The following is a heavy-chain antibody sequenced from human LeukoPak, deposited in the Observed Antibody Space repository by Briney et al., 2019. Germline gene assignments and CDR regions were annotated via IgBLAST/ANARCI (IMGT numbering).Heavy chain of an antibody. CDR2: ISSSSSYI. D-gene: IGHD2-2*01. V-gene: IGHV3-21*01. CDR3: ARQERYCSSISCLDP. J-gene: IGHJ5*02. Sequence: PGGSLRLSCAASGFTFSSYSMNWVRQAPRKGLECVSSISSSSSYIYYADSVKGRFTISRDNAKNSLFLQMNSLRAEDTAIYYCARQERYCSSISCLDPWGQGTLVTVSS. CDR1: GFTFSSYS.